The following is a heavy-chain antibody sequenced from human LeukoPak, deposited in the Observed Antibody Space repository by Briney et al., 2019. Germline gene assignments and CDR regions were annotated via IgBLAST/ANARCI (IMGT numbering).Heavy chain of an antibody. V-gene: IGHV1-69*05. CDR3: ARDFSPYRVHLTYAFDI. D-gene: IGHD3-16*02. CDR2: IIPIFGTA. J-gene: IGHJ3*02. CDR1: GGTFSSYA. Sequence: SVKVSCKASGGTFSSYAISLVRQAPGQGLEWMGRIIPIFGTANYAQKFQGRVTITTDESTSTAYMELSSLRSEDTAVYYCARDFSPYRVHLTYAFDIWGQGTMVTVSS.